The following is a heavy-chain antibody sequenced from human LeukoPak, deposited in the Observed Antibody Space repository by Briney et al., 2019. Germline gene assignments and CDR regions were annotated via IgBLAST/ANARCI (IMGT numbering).Heavy chain of an antibody. CDR2: INPTTGHT. Sequence: LGASVKVSCEAFGFTLTAYYVHWFRQAPGQGLEWLGWINPTTGHTKNAEKLQGRVTMTRDTPITTVYMGLNRLRSDDTATYYCARGGSGMVDLWGQGTLVSVSS. J-gene: IGHJ5*02. D-gene: IGHD3-10*01. CDR1: GFTLTAYY. CDR3: ARGGSGMVDL. V-gene: IGHV1-2*02.